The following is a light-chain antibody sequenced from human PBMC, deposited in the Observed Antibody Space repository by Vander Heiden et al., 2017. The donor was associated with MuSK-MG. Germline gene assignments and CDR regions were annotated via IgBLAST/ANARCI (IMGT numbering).Light chain of an antibody. J-gene: IGLJ1*01. CDR1: KLGDKH. V-gene: IGLV3-1*01. Sequence: SYELTQPPAVSVSPGKTDSITCSGEKLGDKHACWYQQKPGRSPVMVIYQGSKRPSAIPERFSGSNSGNTATLTVSGTQAMDEANYYCQAWDSSTAVFGTGTKVTVL. CDR3: QAWDSSTAV. CDR2: QGS.